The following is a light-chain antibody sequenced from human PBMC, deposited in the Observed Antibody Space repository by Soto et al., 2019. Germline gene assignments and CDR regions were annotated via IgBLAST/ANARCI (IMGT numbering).Light chain of an antibody. J-gene: IGLJ1*01. Sequence: QSVLTQPASVSGSPGQSVTISCTGPRSDIGDSNFISWYQHSPGKAPRLLIYEVNNRPSGVSRRFSGSKAGNTASLTISGLLDDDEADYFCASFRSGTILLFGSRTKVTVL. CDR2: EVN. CDR3: ASFRSGTILL. CDR1: RSDIGDSNF. V-gene: IGLV2-14*01.